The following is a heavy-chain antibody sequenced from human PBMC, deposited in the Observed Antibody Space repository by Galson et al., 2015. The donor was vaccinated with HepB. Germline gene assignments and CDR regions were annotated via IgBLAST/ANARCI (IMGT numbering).Heavy chain of an antibody. V-gene: IGHV3-11*03. CDR1: GFTFSDYY. CDR2: ISSSSSYT. J-gene: IGHJ3*02. D-gene: IGHD3-22*01. Sequence: SLRLSCAASGFTFSDYYMSWIRQAPGKGLEWVSYISSSSSYTNYADSVKGRFTISRDNAKNSLYLQMNSLRAEDTVVYYCARLFGTWQGDSSGYFDAFDIWGQGTMVTVSS. CDR3: ARLFGTWQGDSSGYFDAFDI.